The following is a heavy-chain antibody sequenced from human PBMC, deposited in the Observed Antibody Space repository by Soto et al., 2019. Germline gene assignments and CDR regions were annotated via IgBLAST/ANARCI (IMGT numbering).Heavy chain of an antibody. CDR1: GGSISSYY. CDR2: IYYSGST. Sequence: SETLSLTCTASGGSISSYYWSWIRQPPGKGLEWIGYIYYSGSTNYNPSLKSRVTISVDTSKNQFSLKLSSVTAADTAVYYCASYGDYVDYWGQGTLVTVSS. D-gene: IGHD4-17*01. V-gene: IGHV4-59*01. CDR3: ASYGDYVDY. J-gene: IGHJ4*02.